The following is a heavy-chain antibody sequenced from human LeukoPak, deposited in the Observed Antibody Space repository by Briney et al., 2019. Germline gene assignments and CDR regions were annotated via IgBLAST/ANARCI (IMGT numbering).Heavy chain of an antibody. CDR1: GGSISSYY. CDR2: IYYSGST. CDR3: ARGLNYDFWSGYYN. J-gene: IGHJ4*02. D-gene: IGHD3-3*01. Sequence: SETLSLTCTVSGGSISSYYWSWIRQPPGKGLEWIGYIYYSGSTNYNPSLKSRVTISVDTSKNQFSLKLSSVTAADTAVYYCARGLNYDFWSGYYNWGQGTLVTVSS. V-gene: IGHV4-59*01.